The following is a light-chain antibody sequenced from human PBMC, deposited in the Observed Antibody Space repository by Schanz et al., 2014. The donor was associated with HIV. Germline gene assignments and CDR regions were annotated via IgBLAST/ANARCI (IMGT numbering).Light chain of an antibody. J-gene: IGKJ2*02. CDR1: QSIGSN. CDR2: GAS. Sequence: EIVLTQSPATLSLSPGERATLSCRASQSIGSNLAWYQQNPGQAPRLVLSGASSRAAGFPGRFSGSGSGTEFTLTISRLEPEDFAVYYCQQYSYSPRTFGQGTKLEVK. V-gene: IGKV3-20*01. CDR3: QQYSYSPRT.